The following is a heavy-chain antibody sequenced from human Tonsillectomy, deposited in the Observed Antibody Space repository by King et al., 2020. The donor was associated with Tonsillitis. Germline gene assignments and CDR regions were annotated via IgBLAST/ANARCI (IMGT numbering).Heavy chain of an antibody. CDR1: GFSLSDYY. V-gene: IGHV1-2*02. D-gene: IGHD5-12*01. Sequence: VQLVESGAELKKPGASVKVSCKASGFSLSDYYIHWVRQAPGQGPEWMAWLSPLNGNTKIAQKFEGRVSITRDTSISTDYMELNRLTSDDTAVYYCARVRGWQRLGGAFDVWGQGTQVIVSS. J-gene: IGHJ3*01. CDR3: ARVRGWQRLGGAFDV. CDR2: LSPLNGNT.